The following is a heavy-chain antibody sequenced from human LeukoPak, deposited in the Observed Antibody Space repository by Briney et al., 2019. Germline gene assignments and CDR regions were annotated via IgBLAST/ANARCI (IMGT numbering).Heavy chain of an antibody. Sequence: GGPLRLSSAASGFIFRNYWMSWVRQAPGKGLEWVANIKEDGSEKYYVESVKGRFTISRDNAKNSLYLQMSSLRAEDTAVYYCARGVIIRGRLDPWGQGTLVTVSS. CDR3: ARGVIIRGRLDP. V-gene: IGHV3-7*01. CDR1: GFIFRNYW. CDR2: IKEDGSEK. D-gene: IGHD3-16*02. J-gene: IGHJ5*02.